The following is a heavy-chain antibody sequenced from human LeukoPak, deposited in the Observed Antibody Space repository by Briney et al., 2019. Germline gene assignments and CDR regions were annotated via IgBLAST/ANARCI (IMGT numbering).Heavy chain of an antibody. J-gene: IGHJ4*02. CDR1: GGTFSSYA. V-gene: IGHV1-69*04. CDR2: IIPILGIA. CDR3: ARPRGNYDSSGYYGDY. Sequence: ASVKVSCKASGGTFSSYAISWVRQAPGQGLEWMGRIIPILGIANYAQKFQGRVTITADKSTSTAYMELSSLRSGDTAVYYCARPRGNYDSSGYYGDYWGQGTLVTVSS. D-gene: IGHD3-22*01.